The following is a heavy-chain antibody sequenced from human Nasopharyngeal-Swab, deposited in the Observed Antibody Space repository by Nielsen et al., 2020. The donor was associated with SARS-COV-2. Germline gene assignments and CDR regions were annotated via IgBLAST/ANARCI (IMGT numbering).Heavy chain of an antibody. CDR3: ARGLRFLEWLFDY. CDR1: GFTFSSYS. V-gene: IGHV4-34*01. J-gene: IGHJ4*02. CDR2: INHSGST. D-gene: IGHD3-3*01. Sequence: GSLRLSCAASGFTFSSYSMNWVRQPPGKGLEWIGEINHSGSTNYNPSLKSRVTISVDTSKNQFSLKLSSVTAADTAVYYCARGLRFLEWLFDYWGQGTLVTVSS.